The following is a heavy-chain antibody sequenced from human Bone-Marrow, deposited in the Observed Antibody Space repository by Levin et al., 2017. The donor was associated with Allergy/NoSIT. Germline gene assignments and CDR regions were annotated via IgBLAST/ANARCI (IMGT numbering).Heavy chain of an antibody. CDR2: ISGSGGST. Sequence: GGSLRLSCAASGFAFSSYAMTWVRQAPGKGLEWVSAISGSGGSTYYVDSVKGRFTISRDNSKNTLYLQMNSLRAEDTAVYYCAKDTYDYVWGSNRYTHDFDYWGQGTLVTVSS. CDR3: AKDTYDYVWGSNRYTHDFDY. V-gene: IGHV3-23*01. D-gene: IGHD3-16*02. CDR1: GFAFSSYA. J-gene: IGHJ4*02.